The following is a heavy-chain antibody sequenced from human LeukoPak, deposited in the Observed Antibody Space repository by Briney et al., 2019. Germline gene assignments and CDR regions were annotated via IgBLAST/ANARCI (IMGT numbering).Heavy chain of an antibody. CDR1: GGSISSYY. D-gene: IGHD5-12*01. V-gene: IGHV4-4*07. CDR3: ARDRLPHLFDY. Sequence: PSETLSLTCTVSGGSISSYYWSWIRQPAGKGLEWIGRIYSSGSTNFNPSLKSRVTMSVDTSKNQFSLKLSSVTAADTAVYYCARDRLPHLFDYWGQGTLVTVSS. J-gene: IGHJ4*02. CDR2: IYSSGST.